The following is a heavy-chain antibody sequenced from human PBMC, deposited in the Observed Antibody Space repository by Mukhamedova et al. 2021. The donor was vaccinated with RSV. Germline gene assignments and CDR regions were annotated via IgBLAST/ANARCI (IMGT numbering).Heavy chain of an antibody. Sequence: ISSSRSSGINAEYMGGRFTISRDNSKNTLYLQMNSLRAEDTAVYYCARDGRFLEWLDPYYYMDVWGKGTTVTVSS. CDR3: ARDGRFLEWLDPYYYMDV. CDR2: ISSSRSSG. D-gene: IGHD3-3*01. V-gene: IGHV3-30-3*01. J-gene: IGHJ6*03.